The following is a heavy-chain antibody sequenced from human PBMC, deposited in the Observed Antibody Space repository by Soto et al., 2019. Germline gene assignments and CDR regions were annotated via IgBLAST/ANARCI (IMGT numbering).Heavy chain of an antibody. CDR3: ARASSVQLTRHQQY. CDR2: IYYSGST. D-gene: IGHD1-1*01. Sequence: SETLSLTCTVSGGSISSSSYYWGWIRQPPGKGLEWIGSIYYSGSTYYNPSLKSRVTISVDTSKNQFSLKLSSVTAADTAVYYCARASSVQLTRHQQYWGQGTLVTVSS. V-gene: IGHV4-39*07. J-gene: IGHJ4*02. CDR1: GGSISSSSYY.